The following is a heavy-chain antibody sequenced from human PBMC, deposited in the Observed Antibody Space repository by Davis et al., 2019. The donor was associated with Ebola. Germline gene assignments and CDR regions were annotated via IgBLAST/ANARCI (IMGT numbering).Heavy chain of an antibody. V-gene: IGHV1-46*01. J-gene: IGHJ3*02. Sequence: ASVKVSCKASGYTFTSYYMHWVRQAPGQGLEWMGIINPSGGSTSYAQKFQGRVTMTRDTSTSTVYMELSSLRSEDTAVYYCARSGDSITMIVVVTAFDIWGQGTMVTVSS. D-gene: IGHD3-22*01. CDR3: ARSGDSITMIVVVTAFDI. CDR1: GYTFTSYY. CDR2: INPSGGST.